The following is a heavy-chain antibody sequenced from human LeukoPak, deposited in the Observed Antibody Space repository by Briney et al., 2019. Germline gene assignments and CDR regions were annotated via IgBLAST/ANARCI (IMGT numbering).Heavy chain of an antibody. CDR1: GYTFTSYG. CDR2: ISAYNGNT. V-gene: IGHV1-18*01. J-gene: IGHJ4*02. Sequence: ASVKVSCKASGYTFTSYGTSWVRQAPGQGLEWMGWISAYNGNTNYAQKLQGRVTMTTDTSTSTAYMELRSLRSDDTAVYYCARAGYYDSSGYTNFDYWGRGTLVTVSS. CDR3: ARAGYYDSSGYTNFDY. D-gene: IGHD3-22*01.